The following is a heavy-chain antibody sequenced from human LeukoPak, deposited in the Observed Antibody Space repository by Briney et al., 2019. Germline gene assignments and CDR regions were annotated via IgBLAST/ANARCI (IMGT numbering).Heavy chain of an antibody. CDR2: VDYIGNI. Sequence: SETLSLTCTVVGGSISSRDENWNWIRQPPGKGLEWIGNVDYIGNIYYNPSLKSRVTISVDTSKNQFSLKLSSVTAADTAVYYCAGGYSSGWSLYYFDYWGQGTLVTVSS. V-gene: IGHV4-39*07. CDR3: AGGYSSGWSLYYFDY. J-gene: IGHJ4*02. CDR1: GGSISSRDEN. D-gene: IGHD6-19*01.